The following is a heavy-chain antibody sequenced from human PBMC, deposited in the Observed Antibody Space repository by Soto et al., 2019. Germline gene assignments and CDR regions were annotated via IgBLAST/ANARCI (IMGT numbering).Heavy chain of an antibody. J-gene: IGHJ5*02. CDR2: IYSSGST. Sequence: SETLSLTCTVTGGTISGYYWTWIRQSAGGGLEWIGRIYSSGSTNYNPSLKSRVTISLDTSMNHFSLMLRSVTAAETAVYYCARGQRFSDWSDPSGQANLVTVS. CDR3: ARGQRFSDWSDP. D-gene: IGHD3-3*01. V-gene: IGHV4-4*07. CDR1: GGTISGYY.